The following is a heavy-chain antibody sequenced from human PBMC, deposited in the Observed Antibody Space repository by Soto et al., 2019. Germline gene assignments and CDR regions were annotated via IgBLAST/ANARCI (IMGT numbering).Heavy chain of an antibody. Sequence: ASVKVSCKASGYTFTSYGISWVRQAPGQGLERMGWISAYNGNTNYAQKLQGRVTMTTDTSTSTAYMELRSLRSDDTAVYYCARDAEDILTGYAVYNWFDPWGQGTLVTVSS. D-gene: IGHD3-9*01. CDR1: GYTFTSYG. CDR2: ISAYNGNT. CDR3: ARDAEDILTGYAVYNWFDP. V-gene: IGHV1-18*01. J-gene: IGHJ5*02.